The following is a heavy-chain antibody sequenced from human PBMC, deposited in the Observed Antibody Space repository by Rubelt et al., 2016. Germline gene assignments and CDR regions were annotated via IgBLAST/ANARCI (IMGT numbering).Heavy chain of an antibody. CDR2: ISHSGST. Sequence: QVQLHQWGAGLLKPSDTLSLTCAVYGGSLSGYHWSWIRQPPGKGLEWIGEISHSGSTNYNPSLKSRVTISVDKSKIQFSRKLNSGTAADTAVYYCAREGSSGWSWMDVWGQGTPVTVSS. D-gene: IGHD6-19*01. CDR3: AREGSSGWSWMDV. J-gene: IGHJ4*02. V-gene: IGHV4-34*01. CDR1: GGSLSGYH.